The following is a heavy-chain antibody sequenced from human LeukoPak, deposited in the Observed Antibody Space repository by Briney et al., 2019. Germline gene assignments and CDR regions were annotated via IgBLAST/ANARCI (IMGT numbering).Heavy chain of an antibody. V-gene: IGHV1-18*01. J-gene: IGHJ4*02. CDR3: ARDILTGYSQYYFDY. Sequence: ASVKVSCKASGYTFTSYGISWVRQAPGQGLECIGWISAYNGNTNYAQKLQGRVTMTTDTSTSTAYMELRSLRSDDTAVYYCARDILTGYSQYYFDYWGQGTLVTVSS. CDR1: GYTFTSYG. CDR2: ISAYNGNT. D-gene: IGHD3-9*01.